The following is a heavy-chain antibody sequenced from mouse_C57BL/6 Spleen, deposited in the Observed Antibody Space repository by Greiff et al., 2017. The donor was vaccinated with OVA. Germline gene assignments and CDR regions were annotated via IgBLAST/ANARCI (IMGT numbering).Heavy chain of an antibody. J-gene: IGHJ4*01. CDR3: ARRGLGYAMDY. CDR1: GYTFTSYW. CDR2: IDPSDSYT. V-gene: IGHV1-69*01. D-gene: IGHD3-3*01. Sequence: QVQLKQPGAELVMPGASVKLSCKASGYTFTSYWMHWVKQRPGQGLAWIGEIDPSDSYTNYNQKFKGKSTLTVDKSSSTAYMQLSSLTSEDSAVYYCARRGLGYAMDYWGQGTSVTVSS.